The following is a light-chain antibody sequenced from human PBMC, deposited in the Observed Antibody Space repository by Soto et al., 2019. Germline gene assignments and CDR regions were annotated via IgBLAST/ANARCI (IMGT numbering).Light chain of an antibody. CDR3: MQALQTIT. CDR1: QSSSSW. V-gene: IGKV2-28*01. J-gene: IGKJ5*01. Sequence: MTQSPSTLSASVGDRVTITCRASQSSSSWLAWYLQKPGQSPQLLIYLGSNRASGVPDRFSGSGSGTDFTLKISRVEAEDVGVYYCMQALQTITFGQGTRLEIK. CDR2: LGS.